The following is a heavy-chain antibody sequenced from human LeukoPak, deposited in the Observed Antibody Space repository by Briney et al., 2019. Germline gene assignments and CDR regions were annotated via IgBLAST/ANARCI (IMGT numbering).Heavy chain of an antibody. V-gene: IGHV1-18*01. CDR2: ISAYNVNT. Sequence: ASVKVSCKASGYTFTSYGISWVQQAPGQGLEWMGWISAYNVNTNYVQKFQGRVTMTTDTSTSTAYMELRSLRSDDTAVYYCAREGDPYSYGYFDYWGQGTLVTVSS. CDR1: GYTFTSYG. J-gene: IGHJ4*02. CDR3: AREGDPYSYGYFDY. D-gene: IGHD5-18*01.